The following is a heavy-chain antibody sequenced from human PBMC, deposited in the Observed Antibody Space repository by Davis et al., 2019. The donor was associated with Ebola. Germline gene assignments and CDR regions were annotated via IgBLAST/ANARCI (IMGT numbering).Heavy chain of an antibody. D-gene: IGHD3-10*01. J-gene: IGHJ4*02. Sequence: GESLKISCAASGFTFSDHYMSWIRQAPGKGLEWVSKISSKSTRTEYADSVRGRFTISRDNAKNSLYLQMNSLRPEDTALYYCTKAPGSSMDRGDTYYFDYWGQGILVTVSS. CDR2: ISSKSTRT. CDR1: GFTFSDHY. CDR3: TKAPGSSMDRGDTYYFDY. V-gene: IGHV3-11*05.